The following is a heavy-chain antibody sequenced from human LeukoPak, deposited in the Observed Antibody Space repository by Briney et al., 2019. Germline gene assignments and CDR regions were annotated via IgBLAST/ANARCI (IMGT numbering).Heavy chain of an antibody. D-gene: IGHD6-19*01. J-gene: IGHJ4*02. CDR3: ARTNSGWCFDY. V-gene: IGHV3-48*01. Sequence: GGSLRLSCAASGFTFSSYSMNWVRQAPGKGLEWVSYISSSGGTIYYADPVKGRFTISRDNAENSLYLQMNSLRAEDTAVYYCARTNSGWCFDYWGQGTLVTVSS. CDR2: ISSSGGTI. CDR1: GFTFSSYS.